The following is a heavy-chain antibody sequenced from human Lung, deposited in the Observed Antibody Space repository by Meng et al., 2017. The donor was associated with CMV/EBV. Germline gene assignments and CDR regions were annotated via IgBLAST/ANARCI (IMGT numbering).Heavy chain of an antibody. D-gene: IGHD2-2*01. V-gene: IGHV4-61*01. CDR3: AKIGRIVVEPAAGHRSAAFDI. CDR2: IYYSGST. J-gene: IGHJ3*02. CDR1: GGXVSSGSYY. Sequence: LXCTVSGGXVSSGSYYWSWIRQPPGKRLEWIGYIYYSGSTNYNPSLKSRVTISVDTSKNQFSLRLSSVTNADTAVYSCAKIGRIVVEPAAGHRSAAFDIWXQGTXVTVSS.